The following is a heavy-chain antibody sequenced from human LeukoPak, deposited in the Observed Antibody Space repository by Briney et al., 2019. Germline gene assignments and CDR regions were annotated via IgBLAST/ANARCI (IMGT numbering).Heavy chain of an antibody. V-gene: IGHV3-21*01. Sequence: PGGSLRLSCAASGFTFSSYSMNWVRQAPGKGLEWVSSISTSSIYIYYADSMKGRFTISRDNAKKSLYLQMNSLRAEDTAVYYCAKDYILTGPHPPPIGYMDVWGKGTTVTISS. CDR3: AKDYILTGPHPPPIGYMDV. CDR2: ISTSSIYI. CDR1: GFTFSSYS. D-gene: IGHD3-9*01. J-gene: IGHJ6*03.